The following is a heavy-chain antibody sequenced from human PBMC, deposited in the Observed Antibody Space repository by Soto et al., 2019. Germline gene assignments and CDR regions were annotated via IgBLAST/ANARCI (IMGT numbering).Heavy chain of an antibody. V-gene: IGHV4-34*01. CDR2: INHSGST. Sequence: SETLSLTCAVYGGSFSGYYWSWIRQPPGKGLEWIGEINHSGSTNYNPSLKSRVTISVDTSKNQFSLKLSSVTAADTAVYYCARVGRYYDFWSGYYGNWFDPWGQGTLVT. CDR1: GGSFSGYY. J-gene: IGHJ5*02. D-gene: IGHD3-3*01. CDR3: ARVGRYYDFWSGYYGNWFDP.